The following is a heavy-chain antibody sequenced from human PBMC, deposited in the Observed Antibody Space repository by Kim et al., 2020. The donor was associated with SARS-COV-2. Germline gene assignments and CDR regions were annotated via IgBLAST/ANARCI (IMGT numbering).Heavy chain of an antibody. CDR3: AREVPVGATAHWFDP. CDR1: GGSISSYY. V-gene: IGHV4-59*13. D-gene: IGHD1-26*01. J-gene: IGHJ5*02. CDR2: IYYSGST. Sequence: SETLSLTCTVSGGSISSYYWSWIRQPPGKGLEWIGYIYYSGSTNYNPSLKSRVTISVDTSKNQFSLKLSSVTAADTAVYYCAREVPVGATAHWFDPWGQGTLVTVSS.